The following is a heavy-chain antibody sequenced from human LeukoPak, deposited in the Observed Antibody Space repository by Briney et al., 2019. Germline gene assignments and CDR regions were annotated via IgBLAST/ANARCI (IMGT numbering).Heavy chain of an antibody. D-gene: IGHD3-22*01. V-gene: IGHV3-23*01. Sequence: GGSLRLSCAASGFTFNSYAMSWVRQAPGKGLEWVSAISGSGGSTYYADSVKGRFTISRDNSKNTLYLQMNSLRAEDTAVYYCAKDSAHYYYDSSGYFDYWGQGTLVTVSS. CDR2: ISGSGGST. CDR1: GFTFNSYA. J-gene: IGHJ4*02. CDR3: AKDSAHYYYDSSGYFDY.